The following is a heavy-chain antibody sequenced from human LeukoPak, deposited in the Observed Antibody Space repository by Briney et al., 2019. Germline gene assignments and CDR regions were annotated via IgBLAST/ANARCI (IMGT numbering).Heavy chain of an antibody. CDR2: IYSGGST. V-gene: IGHV3-66*01. CDR1: EFSVGSNY. CDR3: ATLPYYYDSSGSYYFDY. J-gene: IGHJ4*02. D-gene: IGHD3-22*01. Sequence: PGGSLRLSCAASEFSVGSNYMTWVRQAPGKGLEWVSLIYSGGSTYYADSVKGRFTISRDNSKNTLYLQMNSLRVEDTAVYYCATLPYYYDSSGSYYFDYWGQGTLVTASS.